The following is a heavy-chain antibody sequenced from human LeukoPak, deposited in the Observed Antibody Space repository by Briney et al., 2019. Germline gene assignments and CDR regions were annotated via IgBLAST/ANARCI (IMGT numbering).Heavy chain of an antibody. D-gene: IGHD2-15*01. J-gene: IGHJ2*01. CDR3: ARAVVVAASPYWYFDL. V-gene: IGHV4-59*01. Sequence: SGPLSLTCTVSGGSISSYYWRWIRQPPEKGLVWIGYIYYSGSTNYNPSLKSRVTISVDTSKNQFSLKLSSVTAADTAVYYCARAVVVAASPYWYFDLWGRGTLVTVSS. CDR1: GGSISSYY. CDR2: IYYSGST.